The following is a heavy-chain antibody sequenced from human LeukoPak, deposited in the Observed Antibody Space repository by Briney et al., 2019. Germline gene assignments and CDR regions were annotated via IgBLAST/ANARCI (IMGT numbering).Heavy chain of an antibody. CDR3: AKGRDGYNPFDY. CDR2: INSDGDST. CDR1: GFTFSSYT. D-gene: IGHD5-24*01. Sequence: GGSLRLSCAASGFTFSSYTMTWVRQAPGKGLDWVSSINSDGDSTYFAHSVKGRFTISRDNSKNTMHLQLNRLRVEDTAVYYCAKGRDGYNPFDYWGQGTLVTVSS. J-gene: IGHJ4*02. V-gene: IGHV3-23*01.